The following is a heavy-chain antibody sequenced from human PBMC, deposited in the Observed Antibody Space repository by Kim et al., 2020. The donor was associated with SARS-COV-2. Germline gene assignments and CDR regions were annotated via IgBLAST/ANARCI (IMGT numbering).Heavy chain of an antibody. J-gene: IGHJ4*02. Sequence: GGSLRLSCAASGFTFSSYSMNWVRQAPGKGLEWVSYISSSSSTIYYADSVKGRFTISRDNAKNSLYLQMNSLRDEDTAVYYCARDRIAVADIYFDYWGQGTLVTVSS. D-gene: IGHD6-19*01. CDR3: ARDRIAVADIYFDY. CDR2: ISSSSSTI. CDR1: GFTFSSYS. V-gene: IGHV3-48*02.